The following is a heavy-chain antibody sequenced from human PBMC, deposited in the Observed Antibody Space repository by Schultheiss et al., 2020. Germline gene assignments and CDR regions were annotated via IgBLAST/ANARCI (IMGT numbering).Heavy chain of an antibody. D-gene: IGHD3-3*01. CDR3: AKDLDDFWHKDKFEYGMDV. J-gene: IGHJ6*02. CDR1: GFTFSSYG. CDR2: ISYDGSNK. Sequence: GGSLRLSCAASGFTFSSYGMHWVRQAPGKGLEWVAVISYDGSNKYYADSVKGRFTISRDNSKNTLYLQMNSLRAEDTAVYYCAKDLDDFWHKDKFEYGMDVWGQGTTVTGYS. V-gene: IGHV3-30*18.